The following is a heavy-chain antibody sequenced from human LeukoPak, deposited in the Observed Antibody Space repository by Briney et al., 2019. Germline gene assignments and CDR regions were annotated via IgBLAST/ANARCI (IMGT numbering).Heavy chain of an antibody. D-gene: IGHD1-20*01. Sequence: ASVKVSCKASGYTFTGYYMHWVRQAPGQGLEWMGWINPNSGGTNYAQKFQGRVTMTRDTSISTAYMELSRLRSDDTAVYYRARAQHGGITGNNSLDYWGQGTLVTVSS. CDR2: INPNSGGT. CDR1: GYTFTGYY. CDR3: ARAQHGGITGNNSLDY. J-gene: IGHJ4*02. V-gene: IGHV1-2*02.